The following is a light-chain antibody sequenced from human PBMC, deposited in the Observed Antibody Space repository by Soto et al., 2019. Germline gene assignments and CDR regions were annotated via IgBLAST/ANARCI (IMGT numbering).Light chain of an antibody. V-gene: IGKV4-1*01. CDR2: WAS. Sequence: DIVMTQSPDSLAVSLGERATINCKSSQSVLYSSNNRNYLAWYQQKPGQPPKLLIYWASTRESGVPDRFSGSGSGTDFTLTISSLQAEGVAVYYCQQYYSTPHRTFGQGTKVEIK. CDR3: QQYYSTPHRT. CDR1: QSVLYSSNNRNY. J-gene: IGKJ1*01.